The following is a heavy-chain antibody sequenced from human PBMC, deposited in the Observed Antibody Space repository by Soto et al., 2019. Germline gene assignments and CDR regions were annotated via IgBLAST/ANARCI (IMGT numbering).Heavy chain of an antibody. J-gene: IGHJ4*01. V-gene: IGHV4-4*02. CDR3: FHHGGDPYQHDF. D-gene: IGHD4-17*01. Sequence: TLSLTCAVSGGSLSSSNGWSWVRQPPEKALEWLGEIFYSGSTKYNPSLNSRVTISADQSKNHLSLRLSSVPAADTAVYYVFHHGGDPYQHDFWGQG. CDR2: IFYSGST. CDR1: GGSLSSSNG.